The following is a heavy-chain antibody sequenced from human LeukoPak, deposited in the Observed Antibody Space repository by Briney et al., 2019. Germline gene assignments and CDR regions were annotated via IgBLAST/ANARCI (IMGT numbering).Heavy chain of an antibody. V-gene: IGHV1-69*04. J-gene: IGHJ6*02. CDR3: ARDDRAYGSGSFRFFYYGMDV. CDR1: GRTFSSYA. Sequence: SVKVSCKASGRTFSSYAISWVRQAPGQGLEWMGRIIPILGIANYAQKFQGRVTITADKSTSTAYMELSSLRSEDTAVYYCARDDRAYGSGSFRFFYYGMDVWGQGTTVTVSS. CDR2: IIPILGIA. D-gene: IGHD3-10*01.